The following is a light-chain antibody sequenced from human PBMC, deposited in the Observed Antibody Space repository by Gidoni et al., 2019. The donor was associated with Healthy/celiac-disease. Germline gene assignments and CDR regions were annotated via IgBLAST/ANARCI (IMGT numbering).Light chain of an antibody. J-gene: IGLJ2*01. CDR2: YDS. Sequence: SYVLSQLPSVAVAPGKTARITCGGNNIGSKSVHWYQQKPGQAPVLVIYYDSDRPSGSPERFSGSNSGNTATLTISRVEAGDEADYYCQVWDSSSDHGVFGGGTKLTVL. CDR1: NIGSKS. V-gene: IGLV3-21*04. CDR3: QVWDSSSDHGV.